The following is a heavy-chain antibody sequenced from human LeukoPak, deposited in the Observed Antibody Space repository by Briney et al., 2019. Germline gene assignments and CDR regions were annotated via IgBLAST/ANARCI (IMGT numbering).Heavy chain of an antibody. J-gene: IGHJ6*02. CDR3: ARTYYDILTGYHYYYYGMDV. V-gene: IGHV1-18*01. Sequence: GASVKVSSKASGYTFTSYGISWVRQAPGQGLEWMGWISAYNGNTNYAQKLQGRVTMTTDTSTSTAYMELRSLRSDDTAVYYCARTYYDILTGYHYYYYGMDVWGQGTTVTVSS. D-gene: IGHD3-9*01. CDR2: ISAYNGNT. CDR1: GYTFTSYG.